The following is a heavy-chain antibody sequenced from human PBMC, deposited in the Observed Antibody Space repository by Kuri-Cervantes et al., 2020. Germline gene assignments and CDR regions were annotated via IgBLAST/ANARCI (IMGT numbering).Heavy chain of an antibody. D-gene: IGHD1-26*01. J-gene: IGHJ5*02. CDR1: GGSFSGYY. CDR2: INHSGST. CDR3: ARGPRWVRSKYNWFDP. Sequence: SETLSLTCAVYGGSFSGYYWSWIRQPPGKGLEWIGEINHSGSTNYNPSPKSRVTISVDTSKNQFSLKLSSVTAADTAVYYCARGPRWVRSKYNWFDPWGQGTRVTVSS. V-gene: IGHV4-34*01.